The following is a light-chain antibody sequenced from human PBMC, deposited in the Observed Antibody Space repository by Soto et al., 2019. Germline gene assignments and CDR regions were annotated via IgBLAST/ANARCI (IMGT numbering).Light chain of an antibody. CDR3: YQYNAYSQA. V-gene: IGKV1-5*03. CDR2: QAS. CDR1: VSVSRW. J-gene: IGKJ1*01. Sequence: DIQMNQSPSTLSASVGDRVTITCRASVSVSRWLAWYQQKPGRTPKLLIYQASTLETGVPSRFSGSDSGTEFTLTISSLQPDDVATDYFYQYNAYSQALGQGTKVEIK.